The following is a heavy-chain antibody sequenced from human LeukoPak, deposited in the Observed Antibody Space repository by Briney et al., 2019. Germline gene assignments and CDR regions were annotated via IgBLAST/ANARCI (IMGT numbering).Heavy chain of an antibody. CDR2: INHSGST. V-gene: IGHV4-34*01. Sequence: PSETLSLTCAVYGGSFSGYYWSWIRQPPGKGREWLGEINHSGSTNYNPSLKSRVTISVDTSKNQFSLKLSSVTAADTAVYYCARGIGEDGRLNYWGRGTLVSVSS. CDR1: GGSFSGYY. D-gene: IGHD6-19*01. J-gene: IGHJ4*02. CDR3: ARGIGEDGRLNY.